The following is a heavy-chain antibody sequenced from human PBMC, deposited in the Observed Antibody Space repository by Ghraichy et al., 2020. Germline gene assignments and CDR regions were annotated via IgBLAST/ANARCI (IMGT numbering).Heavy chain of an antibody. CDR2: IYYSGST. CDR1: GGSISSYY. D-gene: IGHD5-24*01. Sequence: SETLSLTCTVSGGSISSYYWSWIRQPPGKGLEWIGYIYYSGSTNYNPSLKSRVTISVDTSKNQFSLKLSSVTAADTAVYYCARRETAAWYFDLWGRGTLVTVSS. V-gene: IGHV4-59*08. J-gene: IGHJ2*01. CDR3: ARRETAAWYFDL.